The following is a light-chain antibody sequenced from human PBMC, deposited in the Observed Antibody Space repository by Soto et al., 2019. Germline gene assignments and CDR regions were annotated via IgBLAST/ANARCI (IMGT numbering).Light chain of an antibody. V-gene: IGKV2-28*01. CDR3: MQALQTPDT. Sequence: DIVMTQSPLSLPVTPGEPASISCRSSQSLLHSNGYNYLDWYLQKPGQSPQLLIYLGSNRASGVPYRFSGSGSCSDFTLKISRLEAEDVGVYYCMQALQTPDTFVQWTKLEIK. J-gene: IGKJ2*01. CDR2: LGS. CDR1: QSLLHSNGYNY.